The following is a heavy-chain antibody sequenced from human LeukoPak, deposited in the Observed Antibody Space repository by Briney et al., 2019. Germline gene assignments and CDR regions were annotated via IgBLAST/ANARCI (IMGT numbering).Heavy chain of an antibody. Sequence: SVKVSCEASGGTFSSYAISWVRQAPGQGLEWMGGIIPIFGTANYAQKFRGRVTITADESTSTAYMELSSLRSEDTAVYYCASDSSSWYGTVDNWFDPWGQGTLVTVSS. CDR1: GGTFSSYA. V-gene: IGHV1-69*13. J-gene: IGHJ5*02. CDR2: IIPIFGTA. CDR3: ASDSSSWYGTVDNWFDP. D-gene: IGHD6-13*01.